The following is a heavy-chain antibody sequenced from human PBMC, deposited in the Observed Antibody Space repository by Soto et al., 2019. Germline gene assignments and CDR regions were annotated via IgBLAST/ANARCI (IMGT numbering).Heavy chain of an antibody. D-gene: IGHD3-10*01. J-gene: IGHJ4*02. Sequence: EVQLVESGGGLVQPGRSLRLTCAASGFTFDDYAMHWVRQAPGKGLEWVSGISWNSGSIGYADTVKGRFTISRDNAKNSLYLQMNSLRAEDTALYYFAKDGSDYSDYFDYWGQGTLVTVSS. CDR3: AKDGSDYSDYFDY. CDR1: GFTFDDYA. V-gene: IGHV3-9*01. CDR2: ISWNSGSI.